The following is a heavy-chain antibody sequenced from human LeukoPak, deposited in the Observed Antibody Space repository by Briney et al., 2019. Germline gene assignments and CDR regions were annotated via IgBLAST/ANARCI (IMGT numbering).Heavy chain of an antibody. CDR2: IYYSGST. D-gene: IGHD1-1*01. Sequence: SETLSLTCTVSGGSISYYYWSWIRLPPGKGLEWIAYIYYSGSTRYNPSLESRVTISVDTSKNQFSLKLNSVTAADTAIYYCARTRNDDYNDYWGQGTLVTVSS. CDR1: GGSISYYY. V-gene: IGHV4-59*08. J-gene: IGHJ4*02. CDR3: ARTRNDDYNDY.